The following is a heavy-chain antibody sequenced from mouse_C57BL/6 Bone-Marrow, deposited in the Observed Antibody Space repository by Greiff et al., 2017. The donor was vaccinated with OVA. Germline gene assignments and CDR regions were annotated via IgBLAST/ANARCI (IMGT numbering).Heavy chain of an antibody. D-gene: IGHD2-4*01. V-gene: IGHV1-52*01. CDR1: GYTFTSYW. Sequence: VQLQQPGAELVRPGSSVKLSCKASGYTFTSYWMHWVKQRPLQGLEWIGNIDPSVSETHYNQKFKDKATLTVDKSSSTAYMQLSSLTSEDSAVYYCARWDYDWFAYWGQGTLVTVSA. CDR3: ARWDYDWFAY. J-gene: IGHJ3*01. CDR2: IDPSVSET.